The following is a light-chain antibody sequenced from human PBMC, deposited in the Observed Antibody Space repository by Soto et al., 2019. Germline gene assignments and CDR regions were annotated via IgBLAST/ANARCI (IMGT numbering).Light chain of an antibody. Sequence: QSVLTQPPSVTGAPGQRVTIPCTGSSSNIGSFYDVHWYQQLPGTVPKLLIYGDNNRPSGVPDRFSGSKSGTSASLAITGLQPEDEADYYCQSYDNSLSHVVFGGGTKLTVL. V-gene: IGLV1-40*01. J-gene: IGLJ2*01. CDR3: QSYDNSLSHVV. CDR1: SSNIGSFYD. CDR2: GDN.